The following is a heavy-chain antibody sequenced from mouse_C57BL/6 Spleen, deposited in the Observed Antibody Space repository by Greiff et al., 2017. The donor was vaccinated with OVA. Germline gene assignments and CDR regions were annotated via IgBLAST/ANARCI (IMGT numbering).Heavy chain of an antibody. CDR1: GYTFTSYW. CDR3: TRTYYEYDWFAY. CDR2: IYPGNSDT. D-gene: IGHD2-4*01. J-gene: IGHJ3*01. V-gene: IGHV1-5*01. Sequence: EVQLQQSGTVLARPGASVKMSCKTSGYTFTSYWMHWVKQRPGQGLEWIGAIYPGNSDTSYNQKFKGKAKLTAVTSASTAYMELSSLTNEDSAVYYWTRTYYEYDWFAYWGQGTLVTVSA.